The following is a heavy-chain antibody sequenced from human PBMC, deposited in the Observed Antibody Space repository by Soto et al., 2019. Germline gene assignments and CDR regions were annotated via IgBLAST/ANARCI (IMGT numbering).Heavy chain of an antibody. J-gene: IGHJ5*02. D-gene: IGHD4-4*01. CDR1: GYTFTSYA. Sequence: ASVKVSCKASGYTFTSYAMHWVRQAPGQRLEWMGWINAGNGNTKYSQKFQGRVTITRDTSASTAYMELSSLRSEDTAVYYCARDKDYSNYGWFDPWGQGTLVTVSS. V-gene: IGHV1-3*01. CDR3: ARDKDYSNYGWFDP. CDR2: INAGNGNT.